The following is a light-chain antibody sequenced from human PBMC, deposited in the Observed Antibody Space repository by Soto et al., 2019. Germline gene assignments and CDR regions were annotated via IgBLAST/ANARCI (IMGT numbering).Light chain of an antibody. J-gene: IGKJ1*01. V-gene: IGKV1-5*01. CDR1: QSVSSW. Sequence: DIQMTQSPSTLSASVGERVTITCRASQSVSSWLAWYQQKPRKAPTLLIFEASNLESGVPSRFSGSGSGTEFTLTMRSLQPDDFATYFCQQYYRDSTFGQGAKGDIK. CDR2: EAS. CDR3: QQYYRDST.